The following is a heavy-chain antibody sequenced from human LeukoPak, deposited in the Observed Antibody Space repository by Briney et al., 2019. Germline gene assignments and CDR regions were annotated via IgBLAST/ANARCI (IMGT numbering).Heavy chain of an antibody. J-gene: IGHJ5*02. CDR1: GYTFTGYY. Sequence: ASVKVSCKASGYTFTGYYMHWVRQAPGQGLEWMGWINPNSGGTNYAQKFQGRVTMTRDTSISTAYMELSRLRSDDTAVYYCARDHGFLGYWLDPWGQGTLVTVSS. D-gene: IGHD3-10*01. CDR3: ARDHGFLGYWLDP. CDR2: INPNSGGT. V-gene: IGHV1-2*02.